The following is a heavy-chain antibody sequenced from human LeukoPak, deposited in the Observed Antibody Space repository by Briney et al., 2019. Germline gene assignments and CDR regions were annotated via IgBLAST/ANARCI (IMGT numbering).Heavy chain of an antibody. V-gene: IGHV4-39*07. Sequence: SETLSLTCTVSGGSISSSSYYWGWIRQPPGKGLEWIGSIYYSGSTYYNPSLKSRVTISVDTSKNQFSLKLSSVTAADTAVYYCARDLLPGELPPTSPFSNAFDIWGQGTMVTVSS. D-gene: IGHD3-10*01. CDR3: ARDLLPGELPPTSPFSNAFDI. J-gene: IGHJ3*02. CDR1: GGSISSSSYY. CDR2: IYYSGST.